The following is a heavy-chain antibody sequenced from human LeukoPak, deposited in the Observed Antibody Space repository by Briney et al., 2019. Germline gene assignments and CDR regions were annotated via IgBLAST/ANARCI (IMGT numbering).Heavy chain of an antibody. V-gene: IGHV3-21*01. D-gene: IGHD6-19*01. CDR2: ISSSSSYI. CDR1: GFSFSSYW. Sequence: GGSLRLSCSASGFSFSSYWMNWVRQAPGKGLEWVSSISSSSSYIYYTDSVKGRFTISRDNAKNSLYLQMNSLRAEDTAVYYCARDQKGSGWYYFDYWGQGTLVTVSS. CDR3: ARDQKGSGWYYFDY. J-gene: IGHJ4*02.